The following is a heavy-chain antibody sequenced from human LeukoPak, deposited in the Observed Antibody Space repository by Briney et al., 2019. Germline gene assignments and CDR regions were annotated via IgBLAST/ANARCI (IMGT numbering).Heavy chain of an antibody. V-gene: IGHV3-21*06. D-gene: IGHD3-9*01. CDR3: ARGHYDILTASYKWTPDY. Sequence: GGSLRLSCVASGFSFSTYWMRWDRQAPGKGLEWVSSITSGGTYTYYADSVKGRFTTSRDNAKNSLSLQLSSLRAEDTAVYYCARGHYDILTASYKWTPDYWGQGILVTVSS. CDR2: ITSGGTYT. CDR1: GFSFSTYW. J-gene: IGHJ4*02.